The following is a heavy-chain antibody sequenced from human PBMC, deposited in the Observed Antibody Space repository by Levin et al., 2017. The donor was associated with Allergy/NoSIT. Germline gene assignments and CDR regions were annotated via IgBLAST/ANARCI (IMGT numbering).Heavy chain of an antibody. J-gene: IGHJ4*02. CDR3: ARQEIGAHYDLNC. CDR2: TYYSGST. Sequence: PSETLSLTCTVSGGSVSSSSYYWGWIRQPPGKGLEWIGNTYYSGSTYYNPSFKSRVTIFVDTSKNQFSLRLSSVTAADTAVYYCARQEIGAHYDLNCWGQGTLVTVSS. V-gene: IGHV4-39*01. CDR1: GGSVSSSSYY. D-gene: IGHD3-3*01.